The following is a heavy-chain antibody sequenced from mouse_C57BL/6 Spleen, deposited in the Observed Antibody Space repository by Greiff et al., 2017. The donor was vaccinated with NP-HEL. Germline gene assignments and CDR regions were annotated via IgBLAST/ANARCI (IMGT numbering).Heavy chain of an antibody. CDR3: GYYDYERGFAY. V-gene: IGHV1-69*01. Sequence: QVQLQQPGAELVMPGASVKLSCKASGYTFTSYWMHWVKQRPGQGLEWIGEIDPSDSYTNYNQKFKGKSTLTVDKSSSTAYMQLSSLTSEDSAVYYCGYYDYERGFAYWGQGTLVTVSA. CDR2: IDPSDSYT. CDR1: GYTFTSYW. J-gene: IGHJ3*01. D-gene: IGHD2-4*01.